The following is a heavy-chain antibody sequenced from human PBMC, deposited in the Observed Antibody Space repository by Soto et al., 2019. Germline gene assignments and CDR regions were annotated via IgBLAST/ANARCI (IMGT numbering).Heavy chain of an antibody. CDR2: INSDGSST. D-gene: IGHD6-13*01. J-gene: IGHJ5*02. V-gene: IGHV3-74*01. Sequence: EVQLVESGGGLVQPGGSLRLSCAASGFTFSSYWMHWVRQAPGKGLVWVSRINSDGSSTSYADSVKGRFTISRDNAKNTLYLQMNSLRAEDTAVYYCARARAIAAAGISWFDPWVQGTLVTVSS. CDR1: GFTFSSYW. CDR3: ARARAIAAAGISWFDP.